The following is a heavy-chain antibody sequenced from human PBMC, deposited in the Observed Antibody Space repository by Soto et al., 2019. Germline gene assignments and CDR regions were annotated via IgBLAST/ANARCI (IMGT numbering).Heavy chain of an antibody. CDR3: ARGTFGDRAHYYYYMDV. CDR2: IYYRGST. V-gene: IGHV4-59*01. J-gene: IGHJ6*03. CDR1: GGSISSYY. Sequence: PSETLSLTCTVSGGSISSYYWSWIRQPPGKGLEWIGYIYYRGSTNYNPSLKSRVTISVDTSKNQFSLKLSSVTAADTAVYYCARGTFGDRAHYYYYMDVWGKGTTVTVSS. D-gene: IGHD3-10*01.